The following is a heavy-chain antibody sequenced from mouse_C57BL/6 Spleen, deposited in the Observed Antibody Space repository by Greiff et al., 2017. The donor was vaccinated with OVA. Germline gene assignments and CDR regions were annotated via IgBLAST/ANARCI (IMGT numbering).Heavy chain of an antibody. CDR1: GYTFTSYD. CDR3: ARDYGLDV. Sequence: VQLQESGPELVKPGASVKLSCKASGYTFTSYDINWVKQRPGQGLEWIGWIYPRDGSTKYNEKFKGKAKLTVDTSSSTAYMELHGLTSEDSAVYLCARDYGLDVWGTGTTVTVSS. V-gene: IGHV1-85*01. J-gene: IGHJ1*03. D-gene: IGHD1-2*01. CDR2: IYPRDGST.